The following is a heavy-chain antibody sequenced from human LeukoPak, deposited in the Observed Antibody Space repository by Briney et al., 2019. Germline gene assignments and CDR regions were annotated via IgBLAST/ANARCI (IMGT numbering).Heavy chain of an antibody. CDR3: ARNLAVAGTYQPMWFDP. CDR1: GGSFSGYY. CDR2: INHSGST. Sequence: PSETLSLTCAVYGGSFSGYYWSWIRQPPGKGLEWIGEINHSGSTNYNPSLKSRVTMSVDTSKNQFSLKLSSVTAADTAVYYCARNLAVAGTYQPMWFDPWGQGTLVTVSS. J-gene: IGHJ5*02. D-gene: IGHD6-19*01. V-gene: IGHV4-34*01.